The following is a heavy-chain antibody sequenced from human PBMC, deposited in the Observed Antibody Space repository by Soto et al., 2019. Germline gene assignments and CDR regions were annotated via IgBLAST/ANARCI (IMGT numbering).Heavy chain of an antibody. Sequence: QVQLVESGGGLVKPGGSLRLSCAASGLTFSGYYMSWIRQAPGKGLEWISYISSSSGYTNYAVSVKGRFTISRDNAKNSLYLQMNRLRAEDTAVYYCATIVGNTYVFDLWGQGTLVTVSS. D-gene: IGHD5-18*01. CDR1: GLTFSGYY. V-gene: IGHV3-11*05. CDR3: ATIVGNTYVFDL. J-gene: IGHJ5*02. CDR2: ISSSSGYT.